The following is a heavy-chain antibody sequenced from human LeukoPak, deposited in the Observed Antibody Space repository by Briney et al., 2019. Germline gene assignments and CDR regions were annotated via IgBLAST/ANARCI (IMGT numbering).Heavy chain of an antibody. D-gene: IGHD2-15*01. Sequence: GGSLRLSCAASGFTFSNAWMSWVRQAPGKGLEWVGRIKRKSDGGTADYAAIVKGRFTISRDDSTNTLSLQMNSLKTEDTAVYYCTTGYGVSVVVIGATRNQFDYWGQGALVIVSS. CDR1: GFTFSNAW. V-gene: IGHV3-15*01. CDR3: TTGYGVSVVVIGATRNQFDY. J-gene: IGHJ4*02. CDR2: IKRKSDGGTA.